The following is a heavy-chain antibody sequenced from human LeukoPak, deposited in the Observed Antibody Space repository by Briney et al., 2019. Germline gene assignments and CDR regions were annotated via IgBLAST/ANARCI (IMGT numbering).Heavy chain of an antibody. CDR1: GYNFANYW. V-gene: IGHV5-51*01. Sequence: GESLKISCKGSGYNFANYWIGWVRQMPGKGLEWLGIIFPRDSDTRYSPSFQGQVTISADKSISTAYLQWSSLKASDTAMYYCARHVLGDARDGYNWWWFDPWGQGTLVTVSS. J-gene: IGHJ5*02. CDR3: ARHVLGDARDGYNWWWFDP. D-gene: IGHD5-24*01. CDR2: IFPRDSDT.